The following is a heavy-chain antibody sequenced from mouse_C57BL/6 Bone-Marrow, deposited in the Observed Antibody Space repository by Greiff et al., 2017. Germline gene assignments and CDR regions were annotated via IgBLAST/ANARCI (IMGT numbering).Heavy chain of an antibody. D-gene: IGHD1-1*01. CDR2: IDPEDGET. V-gene: IGHV14-2*01. J-gene: IGHJ2*01. CDR3: TSALIYYGTNY. Sequence: VQLQQSGAELVKPGASVKLSCTASGFNIKDYYIHWVKQRTEQGLEWIGRIDPEDGETKYAPKVQDKATITADTSSNTAYLQLSSLTSEDTAVYYCTSALIYYGTNYWGQGTTLTVSS. CDR1: GFNIKDYY.